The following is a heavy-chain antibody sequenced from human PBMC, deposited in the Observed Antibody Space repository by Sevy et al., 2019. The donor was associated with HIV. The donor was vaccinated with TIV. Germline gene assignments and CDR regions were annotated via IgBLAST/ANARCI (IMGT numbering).Heavy chain of an antibody. Sequence: SETLSLTCPVSGGSISSSSYYWGWIRQPPGKGLEWIGIIYYSGCTYYNPSLKSRVTISVNTSKNQFSLKLRSVTAADTAVYYCARHTITGTTGGVFDYWGQGTLVTVSS. D-gene: IGHD1-20*01. V-gene: IGHV4-39*01. CDR1: GGSISSSSYY. CDR2: IYYSGCT. J-gene: IGHJ4*02. CDR3: ARHTITGTTGGVFDY.